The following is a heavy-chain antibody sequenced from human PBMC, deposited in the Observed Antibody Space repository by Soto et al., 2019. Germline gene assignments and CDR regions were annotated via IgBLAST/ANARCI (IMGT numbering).Heavy chain of an antibody. CDR3: ARAGGIVGATAADY. Sequence: QVQLQESGPGLVKPSQTLSLTCTVSVGSISSGGYYWSWIRQHPGKGLEWIGYIYYSGSTYYNPSPKSRVTIAVDTSKNQCSLKLSSVTAADTAVYYCARAGGIVGATAADYWGQGTLVTVSS. CDR1: VGSISSGGYY. D-gene: IGHD1-26*01. J-gene: IGHJ4*02. V-gene: IGHV4-31*03. CDR2: IYYSGST.